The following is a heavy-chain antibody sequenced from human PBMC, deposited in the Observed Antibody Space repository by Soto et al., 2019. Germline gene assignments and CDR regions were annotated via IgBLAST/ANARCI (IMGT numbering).Heavy chain of an antibody. CDR1: CYSITSEYY. J-gene: IGHJ4*02. CDR3: AKKGYYPSGRINLFDS. CDR2: IYSGST. V-gene: IGHV4-38-2*01. Sequence: SETLSLSCAVSCYSITSEYYWGWIRQPPGKGLEWIGSIYSGSTYYNPSLKSRVTISVDTFKNQFSLRLTSVTAADTAMYYCAKKGYYPSGRINLFDSWGQGTLVTVSS. D-gene: IGHD3-10*01.